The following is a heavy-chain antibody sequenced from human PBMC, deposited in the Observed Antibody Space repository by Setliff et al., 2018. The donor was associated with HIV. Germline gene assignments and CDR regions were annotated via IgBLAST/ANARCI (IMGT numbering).Heavy chain of an antibody. CDR2: IKQDGSEQ. Sequence: PGGSLGLSCAASGFTFSNYWMSRVRQAPGKGLEWVANIKQDGSEQFYVDFVKGRFTISRDNAKNSLYLQMNSLRAEDTAVYFCARGRGESRTNYFDYWGQGTLVTVSS. V-gene: IGHV3-7*03. CDR3: ARGRGESRTNYFDY. CDR1: GFTFSNYW. J-gene: IGHJ4*02.